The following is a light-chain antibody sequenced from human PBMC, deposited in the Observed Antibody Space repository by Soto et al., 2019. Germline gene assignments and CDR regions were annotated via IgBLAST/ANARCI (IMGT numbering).Light chain of an antibody. Sequence: QSVLTQPASVSGSPGQSITISCTGTSSDVGSYNLVSWYQQHPGKAPKLMIYEGIKRPSGVSNRFSGSKSGNTASLTISGLQAEDEADYYCCSYAVSSTDVVFGGGTKLTVL. CDR1: SSDVGSYNL. CDR2: EGI. V-gene: IGLV2-23*01. CDR3: CSYAVSSTDVV. J-gene: IGLJ2*01.